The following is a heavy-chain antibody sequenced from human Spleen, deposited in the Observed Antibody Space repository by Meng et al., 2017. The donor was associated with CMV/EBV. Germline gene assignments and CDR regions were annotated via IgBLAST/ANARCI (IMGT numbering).Heavy chain of an antibody. CDR2: INHSGDT. D-gene: IGHD3-10*01. Sequence: SETLSLTCTVFGESFNGYYYNWIRQPPGKDLEWIGEINHSGDTNYNPSLKSRVTMSVDTSKNQISLNMNSVTAADTAVYYCARDRSSPYYYYGLDVWGQGTTVTVSS. J-gene: IGHJ6*02. V-gene: IGHV4-34*01. CDR3: ARDRSSPYYYYGLDV. CDR1: GESFNGYY.